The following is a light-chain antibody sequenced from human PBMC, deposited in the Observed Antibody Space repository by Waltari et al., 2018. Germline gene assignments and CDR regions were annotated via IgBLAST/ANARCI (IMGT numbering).Light chain of an antibody. J-gene: IGKJ1*01. CDR1: QSLNSD. Sequence: EIVLLQSPATLSVSPGDSATLSCRASQSLNSDLAWYQQRPGQAPRLLVYGASSRAPGVPARFRGSGSGTEFTLTISSMQSDDIAVYFCQQYSKWPPTFGQGTKVEIK. CDR2: GAS. CDR3: QQYSKWPPT. V-gene: IGKV3-15*01.